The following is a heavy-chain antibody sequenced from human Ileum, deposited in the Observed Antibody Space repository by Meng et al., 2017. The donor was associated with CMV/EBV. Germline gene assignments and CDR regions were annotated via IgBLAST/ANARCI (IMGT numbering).Heavy chain of an antibody. CDR3: ARDPAYTGSSWYL. CDR1: GGPISSSSYY. V-gene: IGHV4-39*07. J-gene: IGHJ4*02. D-gene: IGHD6-13*01. CDR2: MSYSGST. Sequence: SETLSPTCAVLGGPISSSSYYWAWIRQPPGKGLEWIGSMSYSGSTYYNPSLQSRVTISVDTSQNHFSLNLSSVTAADTAVYYCARDPAYTGSSWYLWGRGTLVTVSS.